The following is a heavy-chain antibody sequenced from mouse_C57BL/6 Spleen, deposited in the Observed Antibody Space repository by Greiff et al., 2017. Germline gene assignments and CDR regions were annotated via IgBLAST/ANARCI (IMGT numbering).Heavy chain of an antibody. Sequence: QVQLQQSGAELARPGASVKMSCKASGYTFTSYTMHWVKQRPGQGLEWIGYINPSSGYTTYNQKFKDKATLTADKSSSTSYMQLSSLTSEYSAVYYCARSLLRSYAMDYWGQGTSVTVSS. CDR2: INPSSGYT. J-gene: IGHJ4*01. V-gene: IGHV1-4*01. CDR1: GYTFTSYT. CDR3: ARSLLRSYAMDY. D-gene: IGHD1-2*01.